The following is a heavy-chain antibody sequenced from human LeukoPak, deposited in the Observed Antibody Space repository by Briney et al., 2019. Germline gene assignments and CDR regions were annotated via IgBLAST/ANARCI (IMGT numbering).Heavy chain of an antibody. CDR3: AKGSGHYDILTGY. J-gene: IGHJ4*02. D-gene: IGHD3-9*01. CDR1: GITFSSYG. V-gene: IGHV3-30*02. Sequence: GGSLRLSCAASGITFSSYGMHWVRQAPGKGLEWVAFIRYDGSNKYYADSVKGRFTISRDNSKNTLYLQMNSLRAEDTAVYYCAKGSGHYDILTGYWGQGTLVTVSS. CDR2: IRYDGSNK.